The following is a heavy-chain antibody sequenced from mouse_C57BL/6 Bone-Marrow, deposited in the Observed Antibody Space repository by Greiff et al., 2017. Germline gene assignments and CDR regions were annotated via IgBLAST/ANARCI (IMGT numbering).Heavy chain of an antibody. D-gene: IGHD2-4*01. J-gene: IGHJ2*01. CDR3: ARVGIYYDYD. CDR2: LYPRSGNP. V-gene: IGHV1-81*01. CDR1: GYTFTSYG. Sequence: QVQLQQSGAELARPGASVKLSCKASGYTFTSYGLSWVKQRTGQGLDWIGELYPRSGNPYYNEKFKGKATLTADKSSSTASMELRSLTSEDAAVYFCARVGIYYDYDGGQGTTLTVSS.